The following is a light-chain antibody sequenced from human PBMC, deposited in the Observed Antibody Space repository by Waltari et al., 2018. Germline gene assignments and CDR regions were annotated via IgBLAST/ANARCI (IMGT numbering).Light chain of an antibody. CDR1: QSVLFSSNNKNY. CDR3: QQYYSTPLT. V-gene: IGKV4-1*01. Sequence: IVMTPSPDSLAVSLGERATINCKSSQSVLFSSNNKNYLAWYQQKPRQPPKLLIYWASTRESGVPDRFSGSGSGTDFTLTISSLQAEDVAVYYCQQYYSTPLTFGGGTKVEIK. J-gene: IGKJ4*01. CDR2: WAS.